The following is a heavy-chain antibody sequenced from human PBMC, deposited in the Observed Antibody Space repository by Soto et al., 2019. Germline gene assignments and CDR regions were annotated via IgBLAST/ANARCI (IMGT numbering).Heavy chain of an antibody. CDR1: GFTFSTYA. D-gene: IGHD6-19*01. CDR3: AKDPRIGIAVAGVFDY. J-gene: IGHJ4*02. Sequence: GGSLRLSCAASGFTFSTYAMSWVRQAPGKGLEWVSAISGSGGSTYYADSAKGRFTISRDNSKNTLYLQMNSLRAEDTAVYYCAKDPRIGIAVAGVFDYWGQGTLVTVSS. V-gene: IGHV3-23*01. CDR2: ISGSGGST.